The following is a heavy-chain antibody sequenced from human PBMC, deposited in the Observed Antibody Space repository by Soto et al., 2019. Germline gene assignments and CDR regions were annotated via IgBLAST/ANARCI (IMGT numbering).Heavy chain of an antibody. V-gene: IGHV3-21*01. CDR2: ISSSSSYI. J-gene: IGHJ5*02. Sequence: GGSLRLSCAASGFTFSSYSMNWVRQAPGKGLEWVSSISSSSSYIYYADSVKGRFTISRDNAKNSLYLQMNSLRAEDTAVYYCARVRIAAAGIYPWGQGTLVTV. D-gene: IGHD6-13*01. CDR1: GFTFSSYS. CDR3: ARVRIAAAGIYP.